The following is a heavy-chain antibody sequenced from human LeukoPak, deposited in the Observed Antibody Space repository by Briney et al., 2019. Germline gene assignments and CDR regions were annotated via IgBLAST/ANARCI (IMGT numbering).Heavy chain of an antibody. J-gene: IGHJ4*02. V-gene: IGHV3-21*01. Sequence: PGGSLRLSCAASGFTFSSYSMNWVRQAPGKGLEWVSSISSSSSYIYYADSVKGRFTISRDNAKNSLYLQMNSLRAEDTAVCYCVTSWVRQERDFWGQGTLVTVSS. CDR2: ISSSSSYI. CDR3: VTSWVRQERDF. CDR1: GFTFSSYS. D-gene: IGHD3-10*01.